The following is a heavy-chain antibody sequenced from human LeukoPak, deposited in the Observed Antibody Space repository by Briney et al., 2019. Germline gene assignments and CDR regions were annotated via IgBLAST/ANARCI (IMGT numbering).Heavy chain of an antibody. CDR1: GXSISSDH. Sequence: KPSETLSLTCTVSGXSISSDHWSWIRQPPGKGLEWIGCISYRGSTKYNPSLKSRVTISVDTSKNHFSLKLSSVTAADTAVYYCARVRGLGVITPYLDYWGRGTLVTVSS. CDR3: ARVRGLGVITPYLDY. J-gene: IGHJ4*02. D-gene: IGHD3-16*02. CDR2: ISYRGST. V-gene: IGHV4-59*01.